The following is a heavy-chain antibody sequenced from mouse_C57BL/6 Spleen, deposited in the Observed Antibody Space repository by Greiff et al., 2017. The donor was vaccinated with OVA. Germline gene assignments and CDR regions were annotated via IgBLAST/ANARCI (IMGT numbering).Heavy chain of an antibody. CDR2: INPSNGGT. Sequence: QVQLQQSGTELVKPGASVKLSCKASGYTFTSYWMHWVKQRPGQGLEWIGNINPSNGGTNYNEKFKSKATLTVDKSSSTAYMQLSSLTSEDSAVYYCARDDGYYDYAMDYWGQGTSVTVSS. D-gene: IGHD2-3*01. CDR1: GYTFTSYW. V-gene: IGHV1-53*01. CDR3: ARDDGYYDYAMDY. J-gene: IGHJ4*01.